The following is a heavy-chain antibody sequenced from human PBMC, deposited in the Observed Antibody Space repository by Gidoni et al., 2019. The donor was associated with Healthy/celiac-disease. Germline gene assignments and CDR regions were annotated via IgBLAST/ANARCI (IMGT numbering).Heavy chain of an antibody. CDR3: AREGTAQAAAGTPLPAGPGLGPFDP. V-gene: IGHV3-30*01. D-gene: IGHD6-13*01. CDR2: ISYDGSNK. J-gene: IGHJ5*02. Sequence: QVQLVESGGGVVQPGRSLRLSCAASGFTFSSYAMHWFRQAPGKGLEWVAVISYDGSNKYYADSVKGRFTISRDNSKNTLYLQMNSLRAEDTAVYYCAREGTAQAAAGTPLPAGPGLGPFDPWGQGTLVTVSS. CDR1: GFTFSSYA.